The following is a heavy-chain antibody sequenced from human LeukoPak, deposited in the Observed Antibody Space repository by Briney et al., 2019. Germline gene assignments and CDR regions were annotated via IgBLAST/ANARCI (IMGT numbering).Heavy chain of an antibody. D-gene: IGHD3-10*01. Sequence: GGSLRLSCAASGFTFSSYAMHWVRQAPGKGLGYVSAISSNGGSTYYANSVKGRFTISRDNSKNTQYLQMGSLRAEDLAAYYCARAPHWDSYYGSGSYYDYWGQGTLVTVSS. V-gene: IGHV3-64*01. CDR2: ISSNGGST. CDR3: ARAPHWDSYYGSGSYYDY. J-gene: IGHJ4*02. CDR1: GFTFSSYA.